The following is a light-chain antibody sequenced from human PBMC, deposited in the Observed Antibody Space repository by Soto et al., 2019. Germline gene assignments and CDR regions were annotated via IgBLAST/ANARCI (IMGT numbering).Light chain of an antibody. CDR2: DNN. Sequence: QLVLTQPPSTSGTPGQRVTISCSGSSSNIGPNYVYWYQHLPGAAPKLLIYDNNKRPSGIPDRFSGSKSGTSATLGITGLQTGDEADYYCGTWDSSLSAYVFGTGTKLTVL. V-gene: IGLV1-51*01. J-gene: IGLJ1*01. CDR1: SSNIGPNY. CDR3: GTWDSSLSAYV.